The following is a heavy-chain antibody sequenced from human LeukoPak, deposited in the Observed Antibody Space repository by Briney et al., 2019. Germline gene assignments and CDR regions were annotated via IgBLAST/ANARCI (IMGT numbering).Heavy chain of an antibody. J-gene: IGHJ5*02. V-gene: IGHV1-18*01. CDR2: ISAYNGNT. Sequence: ASVKVSCKASGYTFTSYGISWVRQAPGQGLEWMGWISAYNGNTNYAQKLQGRVTITRDTSASTAYMELSSLRSEDTAVYYCARGGVYCSSTSCYASYNWFDPWGQGTLVTVSS. CDR1: GYTFTSYG. D-gene: IGHD2-2*01. CDR3: ARGGVYCSSTSCYASYNWFDP.